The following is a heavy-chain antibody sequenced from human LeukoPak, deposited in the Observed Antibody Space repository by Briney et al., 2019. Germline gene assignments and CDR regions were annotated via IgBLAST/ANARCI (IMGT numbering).Heavy chain of an antibody. CDR1: GFNFSGSQ. Sequence: GGSLRLSCGASGFNFSGSQMTWVRQAPGKGLEWVATGYQDGTEKHFLDSVEGQFTISRDNAKKSVYLQMSTLRPEDTAVYFCVRGAWYFQYWGQGTLVTVSS. CDR2: GYQDGTEK. D-gene: IGHD3-16*01. V-gene: IGHV3-7*04. CDR3: VRGAWYFQY. J-gene: IGHJ4*02.